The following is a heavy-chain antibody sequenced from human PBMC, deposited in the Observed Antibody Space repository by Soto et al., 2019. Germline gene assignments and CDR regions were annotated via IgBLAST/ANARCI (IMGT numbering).Heavy chain of an antibody. CDR3: AKGAYGSGSYHC. Sequence: EVQLLESGGGLVQPGGSLRLSCAASGFTFSNYAMTWVRQGPGKGLEWVSGISGSGGSTSYADSVKGRFTISRDNSKNTLYLQMNSLRVEDTSIYYCAKGAYGSGSYHCWGQGTLVTVSS. CDR2: ISGSGGST. D-gene: IGHD3-10*01. J-gene: IGHJ4*02. V-gene: IGHV3-23*01. CDR1: GFTFSNYA.